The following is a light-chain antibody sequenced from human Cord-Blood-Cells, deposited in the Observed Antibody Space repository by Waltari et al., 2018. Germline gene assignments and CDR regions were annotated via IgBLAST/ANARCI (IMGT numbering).Light chain of an antibody. Sequence: SSELTQDPAVSVALGRTVRITCQGDSLRSYYASWYQQKPGQAPVLVIFGKNNRPSGIPDRFSGSSSGNTASLTITGAQAEDEADYYSNSRDSSGNQLVFGGGTKRTVL. V-gene: IGLV3-19*01. J-gene: IGLJ2*01. CDR2: GKN. CDR3: NSRDSSGNQLV. CDR1: SLRSYY.